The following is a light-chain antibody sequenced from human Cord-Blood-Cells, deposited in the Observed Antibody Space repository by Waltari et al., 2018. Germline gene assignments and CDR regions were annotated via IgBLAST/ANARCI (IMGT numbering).Light chain of an antibody. CDR2: KAS. V-gene: IGKV1-5*03. Sequence: DIQMTQSPSSLSASVGVRFTITCRAIQSISSWLAWYQQKPGKAPKLLIYKASSLESGVPSRFSGSGSGTEFTLTISSLQPDDFATYYCQQYNSYSYSFGQGTKLEIK. CDR3: QQYNSYSYS. J-gene: IGKJ2*03. CDR1: QSISSW.